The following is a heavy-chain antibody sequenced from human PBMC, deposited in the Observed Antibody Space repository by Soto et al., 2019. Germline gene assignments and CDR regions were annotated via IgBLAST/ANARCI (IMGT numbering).Heavy chain of an antibody. D-gene: IGHD1-1*01. J-gene: IGHJ6*03. CDR2: ISYTGST. V-gene: IGHV4-59*01. Sequence: SETLSLTCTVSGGSISSYYWSWIRQPPGKGLEWIGYISYTGSTNYNPSLKSRVTISVDTSKKHFSLRLNSVTAADTAVYFCARALERDYMDVWGKGTTVTVSS. CDR1: GGSISSYY. CDR3: ARALERDYMDV.